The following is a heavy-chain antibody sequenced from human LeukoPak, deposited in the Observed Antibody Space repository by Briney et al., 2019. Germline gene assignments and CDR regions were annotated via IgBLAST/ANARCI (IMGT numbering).Heavy chain of an antibody. CDR2: ISGGGGST. CDR3: AKGGKWDVAPFDY. CDR1: GFTFTSCS. Sequence: GGSLRLSCAASGFTFTSCSMNWVRQAPGKGLEWVSTISGGGGSTYYADSVKGRFTISRDNSKNTLYLQVNSLRAEDTAVYYCAKGGKWDVAPFDYWGQGTLVTVSS. V-gene: IGHV3-23*01. J-gene: IGHJ4*02. D-gene: IGHD1-26*01.